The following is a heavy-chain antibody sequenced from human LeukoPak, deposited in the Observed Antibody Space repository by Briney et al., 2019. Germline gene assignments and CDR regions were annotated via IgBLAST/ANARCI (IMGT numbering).Heavy chain of an antibody. V-gene: IGHV5-51*01. CDR3: ARLDGSGSYYNEGAFDF. D-gene: IGHD3-10*01. Sequence: GESLKIYCKGSGYSFTSYWIGWVRQMPGKGLQWMGIIYPGDSDSRYSPSFQGQVTIAADTSISTAYLQWSSLKASDTAMYYCARLDGSGSYYNEGAFDFWGQGTMVTVSS. CDR2: IYPGDSDS. CDR1: GYSFTSYW. J-gene: IGHJ3*01.